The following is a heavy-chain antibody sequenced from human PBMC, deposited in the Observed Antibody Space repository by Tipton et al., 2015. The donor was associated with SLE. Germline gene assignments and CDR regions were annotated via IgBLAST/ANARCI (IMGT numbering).Heavy chain of an antibody. V-gene: IGHV4-39*07. J-gene: IGHJ4*02. CDR2: IFYTGST. CDR3: ARRHYSGPFDS. Sequence: TLSLTCIVSGDSITTSNYYWDWIRQPPGKGPEWIGSIFYTGSTYYNPSLKSRVSFSVDTSKHQFSLKLNSVTAADTAVYYCARRHYSGPFDSWGQGTLVTVSS. D-gene: IGHD5-12*01. CDR1: GDSITTSNYY.